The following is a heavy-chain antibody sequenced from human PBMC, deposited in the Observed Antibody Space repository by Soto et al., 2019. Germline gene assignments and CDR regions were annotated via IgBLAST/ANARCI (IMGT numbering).Heavy chain of an antibody. Sequence: ASVKVSCNAAGGTFSSYAISWVRQAPGQGLEWMGGIIPIFGTANYAQKFQGRVPITADKYTSTAYMELSSLRSEDTVVYYSARELKNWSHPWGQGTLVTVSS. J-gene: IGHJ5*02. CDR2: IIPIFGTA. CDR1: GGTFSSYA. CDR3: ARELKNWSHP. V-gene: IGHV1-69*06.